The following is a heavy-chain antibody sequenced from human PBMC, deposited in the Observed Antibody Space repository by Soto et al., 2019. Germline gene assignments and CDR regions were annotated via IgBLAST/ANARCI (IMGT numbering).Heavy chain of an antibody. CDR2: ISGSGCST. J-gene: IGHJ5*02. CDR1: GFTFSSYA. V-gene: IGHV3-23*01. Sequence: GGSLRLSCAASGFTFSSYAMSWVRQAPGKGLEWVSAISGSGCSTYYADSVKGRFTNSRDNSKNTLYLQMNSLRADDTAVYYCAKALAVAGAVNWFDPWGQGTLVTVSS. CDR3: AKALAVAGAVNWFDP. D-gene: IGHD6-19*01.